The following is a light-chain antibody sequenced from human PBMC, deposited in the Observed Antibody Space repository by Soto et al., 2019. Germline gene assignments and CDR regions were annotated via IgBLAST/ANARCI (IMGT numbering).Light chain of an antibody. CDR3: QQYNSYWT. CDR1: QSISSW. CDR2: DAS. J-gene: IGKJ1*01. V-gene: IGKV1-5*01. Sequence: DIQMTKSPSTLSASVGDRVTITCRASQSISSWLAWYQQKPGKAPKLLIYDASSLESGVPSRFSGSGSGTEFTLTISSLQPDDFATYSCQQYNSYWTCGQGTKVDIK.